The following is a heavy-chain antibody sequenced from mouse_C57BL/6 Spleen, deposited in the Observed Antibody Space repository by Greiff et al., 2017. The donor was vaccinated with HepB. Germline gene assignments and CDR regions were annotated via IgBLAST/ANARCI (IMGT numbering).Heavy chain of an antibody. J-gene: IGHJ2*01. D-gene: IGHD4-1*01. CDR1: GYAFSSYW. CDR3: ARGRANWGYFDY. CDR2: IYPGDGDT. Sequence: VQLQQSGAELVKPGASVKISCKASGYAFSSYWMNWVKQRPGKGLEWIGQIYPGDGDTNYNGKFKGKATLTADKSSSTAYMQLSSLTSEDSAVYFCARGRANWGYFDYWGQGTTLTVSS. V-gene: IGHV1-80*01.